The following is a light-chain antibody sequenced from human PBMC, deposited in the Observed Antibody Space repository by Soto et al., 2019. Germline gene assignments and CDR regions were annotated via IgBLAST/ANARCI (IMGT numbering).Light chain of an antibody. CDR1: QSVSSSY. CDR3: QQYGSSPLT. CDR2: GAS. V-gene: IGKV3-20*01. Sequence: EIVLTQSPGTLSLSPGERATLSCRASQSVSSSYLAWYQQKPGQAPRLLIYGASSRATGIPDRFCGSGSGTDFTLTISRLETEDFAVYYCQQYGSSPLTFGGGTKVEIK. J-gene: IGKJ4*01.